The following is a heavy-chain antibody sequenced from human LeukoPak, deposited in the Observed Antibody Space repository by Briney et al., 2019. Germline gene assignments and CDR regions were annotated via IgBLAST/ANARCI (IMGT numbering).Heavy chain of an antibody. CDR1: GFTFSSYY. D-gene: IGHD3-16*02. CDR2: IIKGGYTI. CDR3: ARGGTGSYRDYYFDY. J-gene: IGHJ4*02. V-gene: IGHV3-48*03. Sequence: SLRLASVASGFTFSSYYMNWVRQAQGKGLEWVSYIIKGGYTIHYAGSEQGRFTLVDSVQGRFTSSRYNGQDSLYLQMNSLRAEGRDVYYCARGGTGSYRDYYFDYWGQGTLVTVSS.